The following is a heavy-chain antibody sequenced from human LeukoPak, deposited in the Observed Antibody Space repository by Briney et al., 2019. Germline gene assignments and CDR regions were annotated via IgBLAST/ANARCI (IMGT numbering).Heavy chain of an antibody. CDR1: GFTFSSYS. D-gene: IGHD1-26*01. V-gene: IGHV3-48*04. CDR2: ISSSSSTI. CDR3: TRDRGGSYSAIDY. Sequence: GGSLRLSCAASGFTFSSYSMNWVRQAPGKGLEWVSFISSSSSTIYYADSVKGRFTISRDNAKNSLYLQMNSLRAEDTAVYYCTRDRGGSYSAIDYWGQGTLVTVSS. J-gene: IGHJ4*02.